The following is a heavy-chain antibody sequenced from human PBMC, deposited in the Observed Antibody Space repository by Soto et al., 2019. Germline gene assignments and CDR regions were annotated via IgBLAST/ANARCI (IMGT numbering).Heavy chain of an antibody. J-gene: IGHJ3*02. V-gene: IGHV4-31*03. CDR1: GGSISSGGYY. Sequence: QVQLQESGPGLVKPSQTLSLTCTVSGGSISSGGYYWSWIRQHPGQGLKWIGYIYYRGSTYYNPSLKSRVTISVDTSKNQPSLKLCSVTAAETAVYSCARAGRGIVGATTPDGAVDISGQGTMVTVSS. D-gene: IGHD1-26*01. CDR3: ARAGRGIVGATTPDGAVDI. CDR2: IYYRGST.